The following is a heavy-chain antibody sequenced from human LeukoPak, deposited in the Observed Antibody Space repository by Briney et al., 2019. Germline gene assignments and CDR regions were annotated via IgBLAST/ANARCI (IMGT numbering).Heavy chain of an antibody. CDR1: GASISSYY. CDR2: IYYSGST. J-gene: IGHJ4*02. Sequence: SETLSLTCTVSGASISSYYWSWIRQPPGKGLEWIGYIYYSGSTNYNPSLKSRVTISVDTSKNQFSLKLSSVTAADTAVYYCARGTYYDFWSGYYNPNYFDYWGQGTLVTVSS. D-gene: IGHD3-3*01. CDR3: ARGTYYDFWSGYYNPNYFDY. V-gene: IGHV4-59*01.